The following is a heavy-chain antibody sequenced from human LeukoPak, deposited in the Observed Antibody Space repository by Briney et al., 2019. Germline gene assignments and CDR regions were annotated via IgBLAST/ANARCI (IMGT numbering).Heavy chain of an antibody. J-gene: IGHJ4*02. D-gene: IGHD4/OR15-4a*01. CDR3: ARRAGAYSHPYDY. V-gene: IGHV3-53*01. CDR1: GFTFSSNS. CDR2: IYSAGST. Sequence: GGSLRLSCTVSGFTFSSNSMSWVSQAPGKGLEWVSFIYSAGSTHYSDSVKGRFTISIDNSKNTLYLQMNSLRVEDTAVYYCARRAGAYSHPYDYWGQGTLVTVSS.